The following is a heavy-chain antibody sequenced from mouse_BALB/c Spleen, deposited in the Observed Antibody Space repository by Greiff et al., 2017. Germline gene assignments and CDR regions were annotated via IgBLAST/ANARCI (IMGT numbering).Heavy chain of an antibody. V-gene: IGHV1-4*01. CDR3: ARDDYGGFAY. CDR1: GYTFTSYT. Sequence: QVQLQQSGAELARPGASVKMSCTASGYTFTSYTMHWVKQRPGQGLEWIGYINPSSGYTNYNQKFKDKATLTADKASSTAYMQLSSLTSEDSAVYYWARDDYGGFAYWGQGTLVTVSA. D-gene: IGHD2-4*01. J-gene: IGHJ3*01. CDR2: INPSSGYT.